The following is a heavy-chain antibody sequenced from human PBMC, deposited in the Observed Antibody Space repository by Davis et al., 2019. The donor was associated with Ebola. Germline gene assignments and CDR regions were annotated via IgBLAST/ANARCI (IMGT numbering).Heavy chain of an antibody. Sequence: SMKISCAASGSNFREYGIHRVRQAPGKGLEWVSVITFDGSGKYYGDSVKGRFTISRDDSTNTVYLQMNSLRLEDTAVYYCARAPSGYGDYWGQGTLVTVSS. CDR3: ARAPSGYGDY. CDR2: ITFDGSGK. J-gene: IGHJ4*02. CDR1: GSNFREYG. D-gene: IGHD5-18*01. V-gene: IGHV3-30*03.